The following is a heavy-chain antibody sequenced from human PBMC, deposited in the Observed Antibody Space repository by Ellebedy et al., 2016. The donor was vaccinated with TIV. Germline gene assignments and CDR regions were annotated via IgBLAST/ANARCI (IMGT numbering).Heavy chain of an antibody. V-gene: IGHV3-64*01. D-gene: IGHD6-13*01. Sequence: PGGSLRLSCAASGFTFSTYAMLWVRQAPGKGLEYVSGISTNGGSTYYANSMKGRFTISRDNSKNTLYLQMGSLRTEDMAVYYCAREELAAAGTAWFDPWGQGTLVTVSS. CDR2: ISTNGGST. CDR1: GFTFSTYA. CDR3: AREELAAAGTAWFDP. J-gene: IGHJ5*02.